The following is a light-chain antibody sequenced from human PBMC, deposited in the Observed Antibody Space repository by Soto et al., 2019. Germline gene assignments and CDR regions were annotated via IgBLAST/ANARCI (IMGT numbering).Light chain of an antibody. J-gene: IGLJ1*01. CDR2: EVT. CDR1: SSDVGGYKY. V-gene: IGLV2-14*01. CDR3: SSFSSSSTLYV. Sequence: QSVLTQPPSASGSPGQSVTISCTGTSSDVGGYKYVSWYQQHPGKAPKLMIYEVTNRPSGVSNRFSGSKSGNTASLTVSGLQAEDEADYYCSSFSSSSTLYVFGTGTKLTVL.